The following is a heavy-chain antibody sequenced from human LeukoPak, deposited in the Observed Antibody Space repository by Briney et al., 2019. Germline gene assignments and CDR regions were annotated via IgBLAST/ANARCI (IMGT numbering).Heavy chain of an antibody. V-gene: IGHV3-7*03. Sequence: PGGSLRLSCVASGFTFGKYWMSWVRQAPGKGLEWVANIKLDGSEKNYVDSVKGRFTIPRDNTKNSLYLQMNSLRAEDTAVFYCARLRYSDYWGQGTLVTVSS. CDR3: ARLRYSDY. D-gene: IGHD2-21*01. CDR1: GFTFGKYW. CDR2: IKLDGSEK. J-gene: IGHJ4*02.